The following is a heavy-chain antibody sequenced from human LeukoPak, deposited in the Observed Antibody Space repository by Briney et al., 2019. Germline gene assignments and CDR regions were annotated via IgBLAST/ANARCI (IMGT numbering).Heavy chain of an antibody. CDR1: GYTFTGYY. CDR3: ARDRMYYYDSSGYWNY. V-gene: IGHV1-2*06. D-gene: IGHD3-22*01. CDR2: INPNSGGT. J-gene: IGHJ4*02. Sequence: ASVKVSCKASGYTFTGYYMHWVRQAPGQGLEWMGRINPNSGGTNYAQKFQGRVTMTRDTSISTAYMELSRLRSDDTAVCYCARDRMYYYDSSGYWNYWGQGTLVTVSS.